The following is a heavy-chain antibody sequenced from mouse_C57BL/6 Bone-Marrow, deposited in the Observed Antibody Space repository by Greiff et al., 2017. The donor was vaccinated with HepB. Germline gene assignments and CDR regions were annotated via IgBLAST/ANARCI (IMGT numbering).Heavy chain of an antibody. Sequence: QVQLQQSGAELVRPGTSVKMSCKASGYTFTNYWIGWAKQRPGHGLEWIGDIYPGGGYTNYNEKFKGKATLTADKSSSTAYMQFSSLTSEDSAIYYCATYYSNYEFAYWGQGTLVTVSA. CDR1: GYTFTNYW. CDR3: ATYYSNYEFAY. D-gene: IGHD2-5*01. J-gene: IGHJ3*01. CDR2: IYPGGGYT. V-gene: IGHV1-63*01.